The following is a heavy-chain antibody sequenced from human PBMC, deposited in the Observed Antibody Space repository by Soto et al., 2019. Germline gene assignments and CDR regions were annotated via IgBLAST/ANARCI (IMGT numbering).Heavy chain of an antibody. CDR2: IKSKPDGGTT. CDR3: TLGPGNYYYGMDV. CDR1: GFTFSDHY. Sequence: PGGSLRLSCAASGFTFSDHYMDWVRQAPGKGLEWIGRIKSKPDGGTTDYAAPVKGRFTISRDDSKNTLYLQMNSLKTEDTAVYYCTLGPGNYYYGMDVWGQGTTVTVSS. J-gene: IGHJ6*02. V-gene: IGHV3-15*07.